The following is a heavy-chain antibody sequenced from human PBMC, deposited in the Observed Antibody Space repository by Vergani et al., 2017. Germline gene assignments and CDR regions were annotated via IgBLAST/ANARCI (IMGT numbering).Heavy chain of an antibody. D-gene: IGHD1-1*01. V-gene: IGHV1-18*04. CDR1: GYTFTSYG. Sequence: QVQLVQSGAEVKKPGASVKVSCKASGYTFTSYGLSWVRQAPGQGLEWMGWISANNGNTNYAQKLQGRVTMTTDTSTSTANMELRSLRSDDTAVYYCAGSYNWNDWFDPWGQGTLVTVSS. CDR3: AGSYNWNDWFDP. J-gene: IGHJ5*02. CDR2: ISANNGNT.